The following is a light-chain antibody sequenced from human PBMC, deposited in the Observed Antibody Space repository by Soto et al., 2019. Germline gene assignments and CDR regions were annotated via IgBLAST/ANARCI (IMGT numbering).Light chain of an antibody. CDR3: QQRSLWPPSLS. Sequence: EVVLTQSPVTLSLSPGESATLSSRASQSVRNYLAWYQQKPGQAPRLLIYDASKRATGIPARFTGSGSGADFTLTISSLEPEDFAFYYCQQRSLWPPSLSFGGGTRVEIK. V-gene: IGKV3-11*01. J-gene: IGKJ4*01. CDR1: QSVRNY. CDR2: DAS.